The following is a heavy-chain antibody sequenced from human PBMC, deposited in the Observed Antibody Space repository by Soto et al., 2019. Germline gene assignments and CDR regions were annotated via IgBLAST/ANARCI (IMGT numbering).Heavy chain of an antibody. V-gene: IGHV3-7*03. CDR3: AVYGYGVSAAAY. CDR1: GLTFRNDW. D-gene: IGHD4-17*01. J-gene: IGHJ4*02. Sequence: EMQLVESGGGLVQPGGSLRLSCAGSGLTFRNDWLSWVRQAPGKGLEWVANINQDGSERYDVDSVRGRFTIPRDNVENSLYLQLNSLRPEDTAVYYCAVYGYGVSAAAYWGQGTLVTVSS. CDR2: INQDGSER.